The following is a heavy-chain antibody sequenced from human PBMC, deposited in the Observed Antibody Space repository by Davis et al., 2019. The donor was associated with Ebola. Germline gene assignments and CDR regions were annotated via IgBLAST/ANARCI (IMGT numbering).Heavy chain of an antibody. V-gene: IGHV1-18*01. CDR1: GYTFTSYG. Sequence: ASVKVSCKASGYTFTSYGISWVRQAPGQGLEWMGWISAYNGNTNYSQKLQGRVTMTTDTSTSTAYMELRSLRSDDTAVYYCARDYGWVTTVTTRYYYYGMDVWGQGTTVTVSS. D-gene: IGHD4-11*01. CDR2: ISAYNGNT. CDR3: ARDYGWVTTVTTRYYYYGMDV. J-gene: IGHJ6*02.